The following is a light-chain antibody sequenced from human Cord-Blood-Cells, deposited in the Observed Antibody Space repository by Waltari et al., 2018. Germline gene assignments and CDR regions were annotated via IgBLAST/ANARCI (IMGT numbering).Light chain of an antibody. CDR1: QGISSY. CDR2: AAS. V-gene: IGKV1-8*01. J-gene: IGKJ3*01. CDR3: QQYYSYPQT. Sequence: AIRITQSPSSLSASTGDRVTITCRASQGISSYLAWYQQKPGKAPKLLIYAASTLQSGVPSRFSGSGSGTDFTLTISCLQSEDFATYYCQQYYSYPQTFGPGNKVDIK.